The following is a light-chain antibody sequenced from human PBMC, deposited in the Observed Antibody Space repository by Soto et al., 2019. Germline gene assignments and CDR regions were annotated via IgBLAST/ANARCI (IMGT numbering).Light chain of an antibody. CDR3: SSYTDSSTLGLYV. CDR1: ISDIGGYEY. CDR2: EVT. V-gene: IGLV2-14*01. J-gene: IGLJ1*01. Sequence: QSVLTQPASVSGSPGQSITISCTGTISDIGGYEYVSWYQQHPGKAPRLMIYEVTYRPSGVSNRFSGSKSGSTASLTISGLQAEDEADYYCSSYTDSSTLGLYVFGTGTNVTVL.